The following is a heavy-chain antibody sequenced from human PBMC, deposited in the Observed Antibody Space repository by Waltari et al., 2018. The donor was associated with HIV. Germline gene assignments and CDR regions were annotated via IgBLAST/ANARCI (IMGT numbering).Heavy chain of an antibody. V-gene: IGHV1-3*01. CDR3: ARTYDILTGFGWFDP. CDR1: GYTFTTYT. D-gene: IGHD3-9*01. J-gene: IGHJ5*02. Sequence: QVQLVQSGAEVKNPGASVKVSCKASGYTFTTYTIHWGRQAPGQRLEGMGRINAGNGNTKYSQNFQDRVTFTRDTSASTAYMELSSLRSEDTALYYCARTYDILTGFGWFDPWGQGTLVTVSS. CDR2: INAGNGNT.